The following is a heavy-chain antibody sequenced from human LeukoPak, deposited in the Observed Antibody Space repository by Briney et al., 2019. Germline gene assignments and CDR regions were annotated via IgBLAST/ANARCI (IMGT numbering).Heavy chain of an antibody. V-gene: IGHV4-39*07. CDR3: ARGPLLNCSSTSCYQTTYDY. CDR1: GGSISSSSYY. J-gene: IGHJ4*02. D-gene: IGHD2-2*01. Sequence: SETLSLTCTVSGGSISSSSYYWGWIRQPPGKGLEWIGEINHSGSTNYNPSLKSRVTISVDTSKNQFSLKLSSVTAADTAVYYCARGPLLNCSSTSCYQTTYDYWGQGTLVTVSS. CDR2: INHSGST.